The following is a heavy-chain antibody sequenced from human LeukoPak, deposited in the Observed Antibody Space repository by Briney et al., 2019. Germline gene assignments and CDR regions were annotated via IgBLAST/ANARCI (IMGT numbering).Heavy chain of an antibody. CDR2: IYHSGGT. CDR3: ARWGYDFWSGYYSYFDY. Sequence: SETLSLTCIVSGGSISSYYWSWIRQPPGKGLEWIGYIYHSGGTYYNSSLKSRVTITVDRSKNQFSLKLSSVTAADTAVYYCARWGYDFWSGYYSYFDYWGQGTLVTVSS. D-gene: IGHD3-3*01. V-gene: IGHV4-59*04. J-gene: IGHJ4*02. CDR1: GGSISSYY.